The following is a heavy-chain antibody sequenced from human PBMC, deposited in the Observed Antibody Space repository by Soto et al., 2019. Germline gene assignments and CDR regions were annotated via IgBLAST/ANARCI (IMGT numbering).Heavy chain of an antibody. CDR3: ARGPPILMGNTVVPRNYYFDY. V-gene: IGHV4-39*02. J-gene: IGHJ4*02. CDR2: VYYTGTT. CDR1: GDSMRISDYY. D-gene: IGHD7-27*01. Sequence: KTSETLSLTCTVSGGSIRSVSGDSMRISDYYWVWIRQTPGRGLEWIGSVYYTGTTYYTPSLQGRVTMSADTSKNTFSLELRSVTAADTAVYYCARGPPILMGNTVVPRNYYFDYWGQGTLVTVSS.